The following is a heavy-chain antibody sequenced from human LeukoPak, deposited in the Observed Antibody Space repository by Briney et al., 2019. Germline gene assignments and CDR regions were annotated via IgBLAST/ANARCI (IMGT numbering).Heavy chain of an antibody. D-gene: IGHD5-18*01. V-gene: IGHV3-66*02. CDR1: GFTVSSTY. Sequence: PGGSLRLSRAASGFTVSSTYMSWVRQAPGKGLEWVSVIYSGGTTYYADSVKGRLTISRDNSKNTLYLQMNSLRAEDTAVYYCASGTQLWHGGYWGQGTLVTVSS. CDR3: ASGTQLWHGGY. J-gene: IGHJ4*02. CDR2: IYSGGTT.